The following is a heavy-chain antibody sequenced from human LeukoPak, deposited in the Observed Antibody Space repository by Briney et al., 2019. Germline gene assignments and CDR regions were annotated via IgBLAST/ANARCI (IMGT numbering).Heavy chain of an antibody. CDR1: GFSISSTYY. D-gene: IGHD5-12*01. Sequence: SETLSLTCTVSGFSISSTYYWGWIRQPPGKGLEWIGSIYHSGSTYYNPSLKSRVTVSIDTSKNQFSLRLSSVTAADTAVYYCGRGRGYSGYEEWFDPWGQGTLVTGSS. J-gene: IGHJ5*02. CDR3: GRGRGYSGYEEWFDP. V-gene: IGHV4-38-2*02. CDR2: IYHSGST.